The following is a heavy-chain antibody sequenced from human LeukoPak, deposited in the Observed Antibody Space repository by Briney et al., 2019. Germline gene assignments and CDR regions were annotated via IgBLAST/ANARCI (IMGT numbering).Heavy chain of an antibody. V-gene: IGHV4-59*01. CDR2: IFYSGST. D-gene: IGHD2-15*01. CDR3: ARTPGGYYYYGMDV. Sequence: SETLSLTCTVSGGSISSYYWSWIRQPPGKGLEWIGYIFYSGSTNYNPSLKSRVTISVDTSKNQFSLKLSSVTAADTAVYYCARTPGGYYYYGMDVWGQGTTVTVSS. J-gene: IGHJ6*02. CDR1: GGSISSYY.